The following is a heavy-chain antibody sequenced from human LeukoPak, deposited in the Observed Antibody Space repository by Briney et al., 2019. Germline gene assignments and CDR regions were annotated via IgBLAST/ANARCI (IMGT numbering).Heavy chain of an antibody. CDR2: ISYDGSNK. CDR3: ARDSVYSSSPEVDY. J-gene: IGHJ4*02. Sequence: PGGSLRLSCAASGFTFSSYAMHWVRQAPGKGLEWVAVISYDGSNKYYADSVKGRFTISRDNSRNTLYLQMNSLRAEDTAVYYCARDSVYSSSPEVDYWGQGTLVTVSS. V-gene: IGHV3-30-3*01. CDR1: GFTFSSYA. D-gene: IGHD6-6*01.